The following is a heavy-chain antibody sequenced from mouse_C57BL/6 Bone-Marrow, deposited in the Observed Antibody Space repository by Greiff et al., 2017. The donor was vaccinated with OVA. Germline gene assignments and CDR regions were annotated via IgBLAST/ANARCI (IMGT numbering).Heavy chain of an antibody. Sequence: EVKVVESGEGLVKPGGSLKLSCAASGFTFSSYAMSWVRQTPEKRLEWVAYISSGGDYIYYADTVKGRFTISRDNARNTLYLQMSSLKSEDTAMYYCTRDRGYYLFAYWGQGTLVTVSA. D-gene: IGHD2-3*01. CDR1: GFTFSSYA. V-gene: IGHV5-9-1*02. CDR3: TRDRGYYLFAY. CDR2: ISSGGDYI. J-gene: IGHJ3*01.